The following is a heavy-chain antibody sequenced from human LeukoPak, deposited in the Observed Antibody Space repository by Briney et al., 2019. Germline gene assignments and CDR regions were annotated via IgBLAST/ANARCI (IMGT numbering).Heavy chain of an antibody. CDR3: ARRPAGYCSSNSCHSFDY. V-gene: IGHV5-51*01. D-gene: IGHD2-2*01. CDR2: IYPGDSDT. CDR1: GYSFTNYW. J-gene: IGHJ4*02. Sequence: GESLKISCKGSGYSFTNYWIGWVRQMPGKGLEWMGVIYPGDSDTRYSPSFQGQVTISTDKSISTAYLQWSSLKASDTAMYYCARRPAGYCSSNSCHSFDYWGQGTLVTVSS.